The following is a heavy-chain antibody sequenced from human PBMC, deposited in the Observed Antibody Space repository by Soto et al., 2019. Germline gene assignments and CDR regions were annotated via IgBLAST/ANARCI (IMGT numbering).Heavy chain of an antibody. CDR3: ARGTIEFDYYDSSGTPFNWFDP. CDR1: GYTFTGYY. J-gene: IGHJ5*02. V-gene: IGHV1-2*02. CDR2: INPNSGGT. D-gene: IGHD3-22*01. Sequence: ASVKVSCKASGYTFTGYYMHWVRQAPGQGLEWMGWINPNSGGTNYAQKFQGRVTMTRDTSISTAYMELSRLRSDDTAVYYCARGTIEFDYYDSSGTPFNWFDPWGQGTLVTVSS.